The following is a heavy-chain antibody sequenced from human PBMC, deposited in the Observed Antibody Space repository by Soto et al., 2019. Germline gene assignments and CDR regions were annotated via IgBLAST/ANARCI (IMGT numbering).Heavy chain of an antibody. CDR3: AQDPLRVSSSWSLNWFDP. CDR2: ISYDGTKK. D-gene: IGHD6-13*01. CDR1: GFTFNNYG. J-gene: IGHJ5*02. Sequence: GGSLRLSCAASGFTFNNYGMHWVRQAPGKGLEWVAVISYDGTKKYYADSVKGRFTISRDNSKNTLYLQMNSLRTEDTALYYCAQDPLRVSSSWSLNWFDPWGQGTLVTVSS. V-gene: IGHV3-30*18.